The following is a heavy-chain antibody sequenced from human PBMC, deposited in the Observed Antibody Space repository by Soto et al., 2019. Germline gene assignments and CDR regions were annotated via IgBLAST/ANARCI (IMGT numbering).Heavy chain of an antibody. CDR2: IYPSDSDI. J-gene: IGHJ4*02. D-gene: IGHD6-13*01. Sequence: GESLKISCKASGYSFTSYWIGWVRQMPGKGLEWMGIIYPSDSDIRYSPSFQGQVTMSADKSISTAYPQWSSLKASDTAMYYCARRGTSWHTVVYWGQGTLVTVSS. V-gene: IGHV5-51*01. CDR1: GYSFTSYW. CDR3: ARRGTSWHTVVY.